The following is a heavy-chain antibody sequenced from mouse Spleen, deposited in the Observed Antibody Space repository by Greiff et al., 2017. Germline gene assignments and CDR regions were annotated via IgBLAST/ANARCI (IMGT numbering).Heavy chain of an antibody. CDR3: ARGYYGNYRGAMDY. J-gene: IGHJ4*01. CDR2: ISSGSSTI. D-gene: IGHD2-1*01. CDR1: GFTFSDYG. Sequence: EVNVVESGGGLVKPGGSLKLSCAASGFTFSDYGMHWVRQAPEKGLEWVAYISSGSSTIYYADTVKGRFTISRDNAKNTLFLQMTSLRSEDTAMYYCARGYYGNYRGAMDYWGQGTSVTVSS. V-gene: IGHV5-17*01.